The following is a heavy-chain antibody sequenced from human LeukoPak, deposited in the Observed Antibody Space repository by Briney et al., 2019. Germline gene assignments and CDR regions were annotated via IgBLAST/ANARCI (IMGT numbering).Heavy chain of an antibody. D-gene: IGHD2-2*01. Sequence: ASVKVSCKASGYTFTVYYMHWVRQAPGQGLEWMGWINPNSGGTNYEQKFQGRVTMTRDTSISTAYMELSRLRSDDTAAYYCARDRNSCPDYRGQGTLVTVSS. CDR2: INPNSGGT. CDR1: GYTFTVYY. CDR3: ARDRNSCPDY. V-gene: IGHV1-2*02. J-gene: IGHJ4*02.